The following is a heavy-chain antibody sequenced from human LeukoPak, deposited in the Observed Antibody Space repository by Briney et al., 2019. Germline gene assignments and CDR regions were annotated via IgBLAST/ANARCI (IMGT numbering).Heavy chain of an antibody. Sequence: PSETLSLTCAVYGGSFSGYYWSWIRQPPGKGLEWIGEINHSGSTNYNPSLKSRVTISVDTSKNQFSLKLSSVTAADTAVYYCARGPYYYGSGSYYIGMDVWGQGTTVTVSS. J-gene: IGHJ6*02. CDR1: GGSFSGYY. CDR2: INHSGST. D-gene: IGHD3-10*01. CDR3: ARGPYYYGSGSYYIGMDV. V-gene: IGHV4-34*01.